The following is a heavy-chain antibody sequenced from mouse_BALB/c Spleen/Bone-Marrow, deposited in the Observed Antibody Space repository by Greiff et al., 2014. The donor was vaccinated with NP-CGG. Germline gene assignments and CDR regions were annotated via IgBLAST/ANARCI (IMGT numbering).Heavy chain of an antibody. CDR3: ARGWDYEGYFDY. CDR2: INPSSGYT. D-gene: IGHD2-4*01. J-gene: IGHJ2*01. CDR1: GYSLTSYT. Sequence: VKLVESGAELARPGASVKMSCKASGYSLTSYTMHWVKQRPGQGLEWIGYINPSSGYTNYNQKFKDKATLTADKSSSTAYMQLSSLTSEDSAVYYCARGWDYEGYFDYWGQGTTLTVSS. V-gene: IGHV1-4*01.